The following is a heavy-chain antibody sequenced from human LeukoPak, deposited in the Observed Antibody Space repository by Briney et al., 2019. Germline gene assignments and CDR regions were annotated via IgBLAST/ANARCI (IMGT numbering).Heavy chain of an antibody. V-gene: IGHV3-7*01. CDR2: INQDGSEK. J-gene: IGHJ4*02. CDR3: ARALGITMVRGLDY. D-gene: IGHD3-10*01. CDR1: GFTFSSFW. Sequence: GGSLRLSCEASGFTFSSFWMNWVRQAPGKGLEWVANINQDGSEKYYADSVKGRFTISRDNAKNSLYLQMNSLRAEDTAVYYCARALGITMVRGLDYWGQGTLVTVSS.